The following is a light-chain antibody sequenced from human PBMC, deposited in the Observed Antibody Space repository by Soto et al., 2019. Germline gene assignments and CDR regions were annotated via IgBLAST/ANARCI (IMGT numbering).Light chain of an antibody. CDR1: QSISTW. CDR2: KAS. J-gene: IGKJ4*01. CDR3: QQYNAYPLT. Sequence: DIQMTQSPSTLSASVGDRVTITCRASQSISTWLAWYQQKPGKAPKLLIYKASNLEGGVPSRFSGSGSGTEFTITISGLQPVDFATYYCQQYNAYPLTFGGGTTVEIK. V-gene: IGKV1-5*03.